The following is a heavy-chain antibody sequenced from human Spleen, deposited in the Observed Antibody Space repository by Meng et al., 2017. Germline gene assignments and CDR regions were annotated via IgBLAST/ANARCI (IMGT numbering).Heavy chain of an antibody. CDR3: VRIFDS. CDR2: IHLGGRP. Sequence: QVRLQGSGPGLVEPSGTLSLTCAVSGASSATTNWWGWVRQPPGKGLEWIGEIHLGGRPNYSPSLKSRVTISVDKSNNELSLKLTSVTAADTAVYFCVRIFDSRAQGTLVTVSS. J-gene: IGHJ4*02. CDR1: GASSATTNW. V-gene: IGHV4-4*02.